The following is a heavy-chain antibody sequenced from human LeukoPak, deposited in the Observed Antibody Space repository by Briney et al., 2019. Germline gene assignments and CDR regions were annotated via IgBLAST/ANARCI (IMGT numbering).Heavy chain of an antibody. D-gene: IGHD3-22*01. CDR2: IYYSGST. CDR3: ARIPKRAYYYDSSGYYFDY. Sequence: SETLSLTCTVSGGSISSGDYYWSWIRQHPGKGLEWIGYIYYSGSTYYNPSLKSRVTISVDTSKNQFSLKLSSVTAADTAVYYCARIPKRAYYYDSSGYYFDYWGQGTLVTVSS. J-gene: IGHJ4*02. V-gene: IGHV4-30-4*08. CDR1: GGSISSGDYY.